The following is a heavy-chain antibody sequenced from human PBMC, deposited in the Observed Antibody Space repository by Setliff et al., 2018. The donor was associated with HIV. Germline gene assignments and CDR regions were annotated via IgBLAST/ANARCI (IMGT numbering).Heavy chain of an antibody. CDR2: IYYSGRT. J-gene: IGHJ5*02. D-gene: IGHD2-15*01. V-gene: IGHV4-31*03. CDR3: ARAPFRGGSFGWFDP. Sequence: SETLSLTCTVSGDSISSGGFYCNWFRQYPEKGLEWIGWIYYSGRTNFNPSLRSRATISFDTSKNQFSLNLTSVTAADTAVYYCARAPFRGGSFGWFDPWGQGTLVTVSS. CDR1: GDSISSGGFY.